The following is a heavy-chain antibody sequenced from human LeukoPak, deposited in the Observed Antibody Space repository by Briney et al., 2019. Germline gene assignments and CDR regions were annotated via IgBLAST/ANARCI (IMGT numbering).Heavy chain of an antibody. CDR1: GFTFSSYE. J-gene: IGHJ4*02. D-gene: IGHD3-22*01. CDR2: ISSSGSTI. CDR3: ARSAHYYDSSGYTPFDY. Sequence: PGGSLRLSCAASGFTFSSYEMNWVRQAPGKGLEWVSYISSSGSTIYYADSVKGRFTISRDNAKNSLYLQMNSLRAEDTAVYYCARSAHYYDSSGYTPFDYWGQGTLVTVSS. V-gene: IGHV3-48*03.